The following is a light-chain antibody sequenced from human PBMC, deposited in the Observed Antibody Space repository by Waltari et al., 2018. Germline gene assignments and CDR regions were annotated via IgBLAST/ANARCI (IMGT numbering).Light chain of an antibody. CDR2: SVS. J-gene: IGKJ1*01. V-gene: IGKV2-28*01. Sequence: DIVMTQSPLSLPVTPGEPASISCRSSQSLLHSNGYTYLEWYVQKPGQSPQLLIYSVSNRASGVPDRFSGSGSGIDFTLKISRVEAEDVGVYYCMQALLAPRTFGQGTKVEIK. CDR3: MQALLAPRT. CDR1: QSLLHSNGYTY.